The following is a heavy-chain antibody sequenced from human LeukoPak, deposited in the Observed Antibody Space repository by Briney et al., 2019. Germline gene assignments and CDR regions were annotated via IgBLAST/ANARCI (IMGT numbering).Heavy chain of an antibody. D-gene: IGHD3-10*01. CDR2: ISYDGSNK. CDR1: GFTFNSYA. Sequence: PGGSLRLSCAASGFTFNSYALHWVRQAPGKGLEWVAVISYDGSNKYYADSVKGRFTISRDNSKNTLYLQMNSLRAEDTAVYYCARSGLWFGELSWFDPWGQGTLVTVSS. V-gene: IGHV3-30*04. CDR3: ARSGLWFGELSWFDP. J-gene: IGHJ5*02.